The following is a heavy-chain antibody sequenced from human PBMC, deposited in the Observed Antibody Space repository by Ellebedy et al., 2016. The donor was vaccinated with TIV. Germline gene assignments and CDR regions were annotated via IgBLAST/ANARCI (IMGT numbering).Heavy chain of an antibody. Sequence: GESLKISCAASGFTFSSYAMSWVRQAPGKGLEWVSAISGSGGSTYYADSVKGRFTISRDNSKNTLYLQMNSLRAEDTAVYYCAKEGIAVAGFDYWGQGTLVTVSP. CDR3: AKEGIAVAGFDY. J-gene: IGHJ4*02. D-gene: IGHD6-19*01. CDR2: ISGSGGST. V-gene: IGHV3-23*01. CDR1: GFTFSSYA.